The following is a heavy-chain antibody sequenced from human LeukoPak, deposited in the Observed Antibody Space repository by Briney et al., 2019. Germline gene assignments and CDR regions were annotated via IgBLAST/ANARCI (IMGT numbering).Heavy chain of an antibody. J-gene: IGHJ3*02. CDR3: ARRPDGFDI. V-gene: IGHV4-34*01. Sequence: SETLSLTCAVYGGSFSGYHWSWIRQPPGKGLEWIGEINHSGSTKYSPSLESRVTISVDTSKNQFSLKLSSVTAADTAVYYCARRPDGFDIWGQGTMVTVSS. CDR1: GGSFSGYH. CDR2: INHSGST.